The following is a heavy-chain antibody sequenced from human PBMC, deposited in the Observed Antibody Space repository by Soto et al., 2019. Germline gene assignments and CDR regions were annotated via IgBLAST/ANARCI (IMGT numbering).Heavy chain of an antibody. J-gene: IGHJ4*02. D-gene: IGHD3-22*01. V-gene: IGHV3-30*18. CDR2: ISYDGSVK. Sequence: QVQLVESGGGVVQPGRSLRLSCAASGFTFSSYGMHWVRQAPGKGLEWVALISYDGSVKYYADSVKGRFTISRDISKNTLYLQMHRLGAEDTAVYYCAKDSYYYDKSGYYFPVDWGLGTLVTVSA. CDR3: AKDSYYYDKSGYYFPVD. CDR1: GFTFSSYG.